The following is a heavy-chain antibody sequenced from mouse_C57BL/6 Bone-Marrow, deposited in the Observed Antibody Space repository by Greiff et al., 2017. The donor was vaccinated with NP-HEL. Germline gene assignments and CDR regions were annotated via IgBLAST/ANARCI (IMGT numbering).Heavy chain of an antibody. D-gene: IGHD2-10*01. V-gene: IGHV1-78*01. CDR3: AGRAYFAWFAY. CDR1: GYTFTDYT. CDR2: IYPRDGST. J-gene: IGHJ3*01. Sequence: QVQLKESDAELVKPGASVKISCKVSGYTFTDYTIHWMKQRPEQGLEWIGYIYPRDGSTKYNEKFKGKATLTADNSSSTAYMQLNSLTSEDSAFYFCAGRAYFAWFAYWGQGTLVTVSA.